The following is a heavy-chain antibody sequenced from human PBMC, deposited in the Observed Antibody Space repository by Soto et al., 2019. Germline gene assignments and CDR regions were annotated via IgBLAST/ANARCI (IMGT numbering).Heavy chain of an antibody. Sequence: RASVKVSCKASGGTFSSYAISWVRQAPGQGLEWMGGIIPIFGTANYAQKFQGRVTITADESTGTAYMELSSLRSEDTAVYYCARDASDGSGTYYGMDVWGQGTTVTVSS. CDR1: GGTFSSYA. CDR3: ARDASDGSGTYYGMDV. V-gene: IGHV1-69*13. D-gene: IGHD3-10*01. CDR2: IIPIFGTA. J-gene: IGHJ6*02.